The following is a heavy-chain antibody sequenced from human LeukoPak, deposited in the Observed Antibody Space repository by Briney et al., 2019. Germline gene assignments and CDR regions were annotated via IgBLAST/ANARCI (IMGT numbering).Heavy chain of an antibody. CDR2: INHSGST. V-gene: IGHV4-34*01. CDR1: GGSFTGYY. Sequence: PSETLSLTCAVSGGSFTGYYWSCIRQPPGKGLEWIGEINHSGSTNYNPSLKSRVTISVDTSKNQFALKLSSVTAADTAVYYCARLRTFYDSSGYFIDYWGEGTLVTVSS. D-gene: IGHD3-22*01. CDR3: ARLRTFYDSSGYFIDY. J-gene: IGHJ4*02.